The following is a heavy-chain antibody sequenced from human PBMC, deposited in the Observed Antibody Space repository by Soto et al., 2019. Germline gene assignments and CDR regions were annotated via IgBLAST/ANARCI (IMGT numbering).Heavy chain of an antibody. CDR1: GFSLSTSGVG. V-gene: IGHV2-5*02. J-gene: IGHJ4*02. CDR2: IYWDDSK. Sequence: QITLKESGPTLVRPTQTLTLTCAFSGFSLSTSGVGVGWIRQPPGKALEWLAVIYWDDSKHYSPSLRSRLTITKDNSKNQVVLTMTNMDPMATGTYYCAHKGPEDWPLDYWGQGTLVTVSS. CDR3: AHKGPEDWPLDY. D-gene: IGHD3-9*01.